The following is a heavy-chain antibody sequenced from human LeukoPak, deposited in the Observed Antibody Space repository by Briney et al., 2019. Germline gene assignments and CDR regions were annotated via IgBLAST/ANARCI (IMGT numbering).Heavy chain of an antibody. Sequence: PGGSLRLSCAASGFTFSSYWMSWVRQAPGKGLEWVANIKQDGSEKYYVDSVKGRFTISRDNAKNSLYLQMNSLRAEDTAVYYCARSRAQYSYGYPLDYWGQGTLVTVSS. J-gene: IGHJ4*02. V-gene: IGHV3-7*01. CDR3: ARSRAQYSYGYPLDY. D-gene: IGHD5-18*01. CDR1: GFTFSSYW. CDR2: IKQDGSEK.